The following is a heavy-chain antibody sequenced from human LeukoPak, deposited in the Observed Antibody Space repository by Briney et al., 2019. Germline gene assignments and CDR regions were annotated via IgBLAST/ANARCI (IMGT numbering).Heavy chain of an antibody. CDR2: INTDGSST. CDR3: ARAANPMVRGVTPDY. Sequence: PGGSLRLSCAASGFTFSSYWMHWVRQAPGKGLVWVSGINTDGSSTYYADSVKGRFTISRDNAKNTLYLQMNSLRAEDTAVYYCARAANPMVRGVTPDYWGQGTLVTVSS. D-gene: IGHD3-10*01. V-gene: IGHV3-74*01. J-gene: IGHJ4*02. CDR1: GFTFSSYW.